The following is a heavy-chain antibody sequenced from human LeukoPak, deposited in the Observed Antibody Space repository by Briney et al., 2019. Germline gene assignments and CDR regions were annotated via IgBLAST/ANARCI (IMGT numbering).Heavy chain of an antibody. Sequence: SETLFLTCTVPGVSISSSNYYWGWIRQPPGKGLEWIGSIYYSGSTYYNPSLKSRVTISVDTSKNQFSLKLSSVTAADTAVYYCARDRNIATRLWTPTDYWGQGTLVTVSS. CDR3: ARDRNIATRLWTPTDY. J-gene: IGHJ4*02. V-gene: IGHV4-39*07. CDR2: IYYSGST. D-gene: IGHD6-6*01. CDR1: GVSISSSNYY.